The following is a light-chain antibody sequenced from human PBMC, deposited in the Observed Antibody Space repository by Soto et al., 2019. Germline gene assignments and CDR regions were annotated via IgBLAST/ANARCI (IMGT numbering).Light chain of an antibody. CDR3: ASWDDSLNAWV. Sequence: QSVLTQPPSASGTPGQRVTISCSGSKANIVSHTVNWYQQLPGTAPRLLIDSDNQRPSGVPDRFSGSKSGPSASLAISGLQAEDEADYYCASWDDSLNAWVFAGGTKLTVL. J-gene: IGLJ3*02. CDR2: SDN. CDR1: KANIVSHT. V-gene: IGLV1-44*01.